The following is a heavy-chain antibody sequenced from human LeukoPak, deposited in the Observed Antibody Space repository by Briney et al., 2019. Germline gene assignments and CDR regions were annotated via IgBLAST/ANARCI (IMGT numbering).Heavy chain of an antibody. CDR3: AGRSSGSGSYSFEY. CDR2: INPNSGGT. CDR1: GYTFTGYY. J-gene: IGHJ4*02. D-gene: IGHD3-10*01. V-gene: IGHV1-2*02. Sequence: ASVKVSCKASGYTFTGYYMYWVRQAPGQGLEWMGWINPNSGGTNYAQKFQGGGTMTRETSSSTAYMELSRLRTDDTAVDYSAGRSSGSGSYSFEYWGEGTLVPLSS.